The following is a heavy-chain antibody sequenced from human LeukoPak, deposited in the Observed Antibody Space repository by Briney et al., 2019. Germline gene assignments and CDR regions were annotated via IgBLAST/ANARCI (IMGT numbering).Heavy chain of an antibody. V-gene: IGHV4-59*01. D-gene: IGHD3-10*01. CDR2: IYYSGST. Sequence: SETLSLTCTVSGGFISSYYWSWIRQPPGKGLEWIGYIYYSGSTNYNPSLKSRVTISVDTSKNQFSLKLSSVTAADTAVYYCAGHGSGSYLGAFDIWGQGTMVTVSS. J-gene: IGHJ3*02. CDR3: AGHGSGSYLGAFDI. CDR1: GGFISSYY.